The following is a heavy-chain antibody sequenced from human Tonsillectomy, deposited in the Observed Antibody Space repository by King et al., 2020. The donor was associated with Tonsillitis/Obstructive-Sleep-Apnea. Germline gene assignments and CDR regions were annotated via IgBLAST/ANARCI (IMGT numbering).Heavy chain of an antibody. CDR2: INHSGST. V-gene: IGHV4-34*01. CDR3: ARGDIVVVPAAMVYYYYMDV. Sequence: VQLQQWGAGLLKPSETLSLTCAVYVGSFSGYYWSWIRQPPGKVLVWIGEINHSGSTNYNPSLKSRVTLSVDTSKNQVSLKLSSVTAADTAVYSCARGDIVVVPAAMVYYYYMDVWGKGTTVTVSS. J-gene: IGHJ6*03. D-gene: IGHD2-2*01. CDR1: VGSFSGYY.